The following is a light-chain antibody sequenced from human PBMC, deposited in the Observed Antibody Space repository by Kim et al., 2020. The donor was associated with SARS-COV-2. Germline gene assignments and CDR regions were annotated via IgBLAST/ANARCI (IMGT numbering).Light chain of an antibody. CDR2: KAF. J-gene: IGKJ2*01. CDR3: QQYDTYPYT. V-gene: IGKV1-5*03. Sequence: DIQMTQSPSTLSASVGDRVTITCRASQTVNNWLAWYQQKPGKAPKLLIYKAFSLESGVPSRFSGSGSGTEFTLTISGLQPDDFATYYCQQYDTYPYTFGQGTKLEI. CDR1: QTVNNW.